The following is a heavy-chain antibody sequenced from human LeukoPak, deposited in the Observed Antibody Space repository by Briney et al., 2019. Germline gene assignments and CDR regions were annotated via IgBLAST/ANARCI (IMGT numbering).Heavy chain of an antibody. CDR3: ASSGSKRGHSYGAGYYYYYMDV. CDR2: INHSGST. CDR1: GGSFSGYY. J-gene: IGHJ6*03. Sequence: SETLSLTCAVYGGSFSGYYWSWIRQPPGKGLEWIGEINHSGSTNYNPSLKSRVTISVDTSKNQFSLKLSSVTAADTAVYYCASSGSKRGHSYGAGYYYYYMDVWGKGTTVTISS. D-gene: IGHD5-18*01. V-gene: IGHV4-34*01.